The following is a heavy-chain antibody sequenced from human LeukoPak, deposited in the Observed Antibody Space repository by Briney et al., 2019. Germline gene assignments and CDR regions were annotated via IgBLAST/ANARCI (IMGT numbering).Heavy chain of an antibody. Sequence: EASVKVSCKSSGFTLTGSAVQWVRQARGQRLEWIGWIVVGSGNTNYAQKFQERVTITRDMSTSTAYMELSSLRSEDTAVYYCAAETMTTVTTEDYWGQGTLVTVSS. CDR3: AAETMTTVTTEDY. D-gene: IGHD4-17*01. J-gene: IGHJ4*02. V-gene: IGHV1-58*01. CDR2: IVVGSGNT. CDR1: GFTLTGSA.